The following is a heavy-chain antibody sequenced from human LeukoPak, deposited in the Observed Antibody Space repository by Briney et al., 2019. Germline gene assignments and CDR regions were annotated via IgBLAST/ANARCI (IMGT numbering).Heavy chain of an antibody. CDR3: ARPFSRNTAMAPVDY. D-gene: IGHD5-18*01. CDR1: GFTFSSYA. CDR2: ISYDGSNK. V-gene: IGHV3-30-3*01. J-gene: IGHJ4*02. Sequence: GRSLSLSCAASGFTFSSYAMHWVRQAPGKGLEWVAVISYDGSNKYYADSVKGRFTISRDNSKNTLYLQMNSLRAEDTAVYYCARPFSRNTAMAPVDYWGQGTLVTVSS.